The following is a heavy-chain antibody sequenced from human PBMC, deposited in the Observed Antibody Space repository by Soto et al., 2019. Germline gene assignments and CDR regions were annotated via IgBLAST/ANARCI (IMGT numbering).Heavy chain of an antibody. CDR3: AKDRSQGAVAGTSDFDY. CDR1: GFSFSSYV. CDR2: ISGRGGRA. J-gene: IGHJ4*02. Sequence: EVQMLESGGGLVQAGGSLRLSCAASGFSFSSYVLNWVRQAPGKGLEWVSTISGRGGRAYYADSVKGRFTISRDNSKNALYLQLDSLRAEDTAVYYCAKDRSQGAVAGTSDFDYWGQGTLVTVSS. D-gene: IGHD6-19*01. V-gene: IGHV3-23*01.